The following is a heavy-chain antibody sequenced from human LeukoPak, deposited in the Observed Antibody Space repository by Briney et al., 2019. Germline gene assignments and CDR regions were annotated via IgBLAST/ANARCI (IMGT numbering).Heavy chain of an antibody. CDR1: GFTFSSHS. J-gene: IGHJ4*02. CDR2: ISSSSSTI. CDR3: ARDGDSDYDFGLVDY. V-gene: IGHV3-48*01. Sequence: GGSLRLSCAASGFTFSSHSMNWVRQAPGKGLEWVSYISSSSSTIYYADSVKGRFTISRDNSKNTLYLQMNSLRAEDTAVYYCARDGDSDYDFGLVDYWGQGTLVTVSS. D-gene: IGHD5-12*01.